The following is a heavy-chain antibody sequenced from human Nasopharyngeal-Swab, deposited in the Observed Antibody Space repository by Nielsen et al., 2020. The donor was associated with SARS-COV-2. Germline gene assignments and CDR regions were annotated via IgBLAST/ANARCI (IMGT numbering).Heavy chain of an antibody. CDR2: ITPSGGAT. V-gene: IGHV1-46*01. J-gene: IGHJ5*02. Sequence: VNVSCKPSVYTFTSYYMHWVRQAPGQGREWMGVITPSGGATNYARKFRGRVTMTRDPSTSTVYLDLSSLKSEDTAVYFCASEPGGMAAPGKHFDPWGQGTLVTVSS. CDR3: ASEPGGMAAPGKHFDP. CDR1: VYTFTSYY. D-gene: IGHD6-13*01.